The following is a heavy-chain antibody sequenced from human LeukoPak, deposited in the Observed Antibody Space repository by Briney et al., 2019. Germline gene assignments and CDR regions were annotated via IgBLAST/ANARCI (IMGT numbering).Heavy chain of an antibody. Sequence: GGSLRLSCAASGFTFSKYWMLWVRQAPGKGLEWVSTISANGGATKFADFVRGRFTISRDISKNTLYLQMNSLTVEDTAVYYCAKDVAGDDSCDYQFWGQGTLVTVSS. CDR1: GFTFSKYW. D-gene: IGHD3-22*01. CDR2: ISANGGAT. J-gene: IGHJ4*02. CDR3: AKDVAGDDSCDYQF. V-gene: IGHV3-23*01.